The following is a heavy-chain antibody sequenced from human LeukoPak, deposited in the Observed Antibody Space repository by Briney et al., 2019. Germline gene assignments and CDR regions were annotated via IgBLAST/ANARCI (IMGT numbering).Heavy chain of an antibody. V-gene: IGHV3-66*02. CDR3: ARGTYGGIDY. J-gene: IGHJ4*02. CDR1: GVTISNNY. D-gene: IGHD4-23*01. Sequence: PGGSLRLSCAASGVTISNNYMTWVRQAPGKGLEWVSVIYNGGSTYYADSVKGRFTISRDNSQNTLCLQINSLRAEDTAVYYCARGTYGGIDYWGQGTLVTVSS. CDR2: IYNGGST.